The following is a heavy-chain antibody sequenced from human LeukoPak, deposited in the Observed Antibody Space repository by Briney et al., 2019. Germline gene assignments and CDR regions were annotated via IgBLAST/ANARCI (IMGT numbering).Heavy chain of an antibody. Sequence: GGSLRLSCAASGFTFSTYWMSWVRQAPGKGLEWVANIKQDGSEIYYVDSVKGRFTISRDNAKNSLYLQMNSLRADDTAVCYCARDWGTYSSSRGDYWGQGILVTVSS. CDR2: IKQDGSEI. D-gene: IGHD6-6*01. CDR1: GFTFSTYW. J-gene: IGHJ4*02. V-gene: IGHV3-7*05. CDR3: ARDWGTYSSSRGDY.